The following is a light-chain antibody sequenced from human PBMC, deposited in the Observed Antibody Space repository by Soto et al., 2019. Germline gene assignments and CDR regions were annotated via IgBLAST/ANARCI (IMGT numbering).Light chain of an antibody. Sequence: DIQMTQSPSSLSASVGDRVTITCRASQSISIYLNWYQQKPGKAPKLLIYAASSLQSGVPSRFSADGSGTDFTLTISSLQPEDFATYYCQQSYATVRTFGGGTKVE. V-gene: IGKV1-39*01. CDR1: QSISIY. J-gene: IGKJ4*01. CDR2: AAS. CDR3: QQSYATVRT.